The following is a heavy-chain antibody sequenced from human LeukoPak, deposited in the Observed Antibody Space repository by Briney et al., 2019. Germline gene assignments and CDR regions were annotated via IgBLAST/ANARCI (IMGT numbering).Heavy chain of an antibody. J-gene: IGHJ3*02. D-gene: IGHD2-15*01. CDR2: INTGNGNT. V-gene: IGHV1-3*04. CDR1: GYTFTSNA. Sequence: ASVKVSCKTSGYTFTSNAMHLVRQAPGQRLEWMGWINTGNGNTRYSQKFQGRVTITRDTSASTAYMELGSLRSEDTAVYYCARDSPPPGRVFCSGGSCYSETTQNDAFDIWGQGTMVTVSS. CDR3: ARDSPPPGRVFCSGGSCYSETTQNDAFDI.